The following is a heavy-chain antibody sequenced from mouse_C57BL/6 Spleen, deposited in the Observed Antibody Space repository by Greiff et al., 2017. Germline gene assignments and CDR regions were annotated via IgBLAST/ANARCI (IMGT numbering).Heavy chain of an antibody. J-gene: IGHJ3*01. V-gene: IGHV3-6*01. Sequence: EVQRVESGPGLVKPSQSLSLTCSVTGYSITSGYYWNWIRQYPGNKLEWMGYISYDGSNNYNPSLKNRISITRDTSKNQFFLKLNSVTTEDTATYYCARGRGFLGFAYWGQGTLVTVSA. CDR3: ARGRGFLGFAY. CDR2: ISYDGSN. CDR1: GYSITSGYY. D-gene: IGHD3-1*01.